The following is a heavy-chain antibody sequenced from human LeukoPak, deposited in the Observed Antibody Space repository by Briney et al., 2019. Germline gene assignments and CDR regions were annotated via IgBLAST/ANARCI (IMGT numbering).Heavy chain of an antibody. CDR3: AKARARWELLIAFDI. V-gene: IGHV3-9*01. Sequence: GRSLRLSCAASGFTFDDYAMHWVRQAPGKGLEWVSGISWNSGSIGYADSVKGRFTISRDNAKNSLYLQMNSLRAEDTALYYCAKARARWELLIAFDIWGQGTMVTVSS. J-gene: IGHJ3*02. D-gene: IGHD1-26*01. CDR1: GFTFDDYA. CDR2: ISWNSGSI.